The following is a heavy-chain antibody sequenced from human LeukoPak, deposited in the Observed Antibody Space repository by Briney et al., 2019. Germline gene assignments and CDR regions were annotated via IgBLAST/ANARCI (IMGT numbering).Heavy chain of an antibody. J-gene: IGHJ3*02. CDR1: GFTFDDYA. V-gene: IGHV3-9*01. D-gene: IGHD3-22*01. CDR2: ISWNSGSI. CDR3: AKDMWGYYDSGGYSFYAFDI. Sequence: GRSLRLSCAASGFTFDDYAMHWVRQAPGKGLEWVSGISWNSGSIGYADSVKGRFTISRDNAKNSLYLQMNSLRAEDTALYYCAKDMWGYYDSGGYSFYAFDIWGQGTMVTVSS.